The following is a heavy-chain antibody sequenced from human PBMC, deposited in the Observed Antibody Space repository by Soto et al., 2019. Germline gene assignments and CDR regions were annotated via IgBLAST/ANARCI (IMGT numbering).Heavy chain of an antibody. CDR2: INPNSGGT. CDR3: ARDETLSLYDSSGYPGAFDI. V-gene: IGHV1-2*04. CDR1: GYTFTGYY. Sequence: ASVKVSCKASGYTFTGYYMHWVRQAPGQGLEWMGWINPNSGGTNYAQKFQGWVTITADKSTSTAYMELSSVTAADTAVYYCARDETLSLYDSSGYPGAFDIWGQGTMVTVSS. D-gene: IGHD3-22*01. J-gene: IGHJ3*02.